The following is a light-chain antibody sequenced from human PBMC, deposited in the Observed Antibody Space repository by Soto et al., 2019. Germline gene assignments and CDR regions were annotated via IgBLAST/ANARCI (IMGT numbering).Light chain of an antibody. J-gene: IGKJ4*01. V-gene: IGKV1-5*03. CDR2: KAS. CDR1: QSISSW. Sequence: DIQMTQSPSTLSAFVGDRVTITCRASQSISSWLAWYQQKPGKAPKLLIYKASGLENGVPSRFSGSGSGTQFTLTISSLQPDDFATYYCQHYNNYPLTFGGGTKVEIK. CDR3: QHYNNYPLT.